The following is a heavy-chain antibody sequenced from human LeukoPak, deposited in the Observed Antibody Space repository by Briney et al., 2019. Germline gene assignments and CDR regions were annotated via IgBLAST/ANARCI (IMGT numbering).Heavy chain of an antibody. V-gene: IGHV3-30*18. D-gene: IGHD1-7*01. CDR1: GFTFSSYG. CDR2: ISYDGSNK. CDR3: AKELRNYVHFDY. J-gene: IGHJ4*02. Sequence: GGSLRLSCAASGFTFSSYGMHWVRQAPGKGLEWVAVISYDGSNKYYAGSVKGRFTISRDNSKNTLYLQMNSLRAEDTAVYYCAKELRNYVHFDYWGQGTLVTVSS.